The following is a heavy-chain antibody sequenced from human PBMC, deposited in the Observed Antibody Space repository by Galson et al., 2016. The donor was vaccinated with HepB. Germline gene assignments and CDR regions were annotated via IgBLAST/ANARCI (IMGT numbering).Heavy chain of an antibody. D-gene: IGHD6-13*01. Sequence: SLRLSCAASGFRLSGYWMSWVRQAPGKGLEWVANIKQSGSDKYYVDSVKGRFAISRDNAQNSVYLQMNSLRAEDTALYYCARDRAYSMSWSTWDGALDVWGQGTTVIVSS. CDR1: GFRLSGYW. V-gene: IGHV3-7*01. J-gene: IGHJ6*02. CDR3: ARDRAYSMSWSTWDGALDV. CDR2: IKQSGSDK.